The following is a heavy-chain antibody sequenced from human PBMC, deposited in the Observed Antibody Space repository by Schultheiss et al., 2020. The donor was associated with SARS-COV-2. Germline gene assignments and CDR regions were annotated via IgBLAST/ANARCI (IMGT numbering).Heavy chain of an antibody. CDR3: AKDYGNYYYYYYGMDV. V-gene: IGHV3-21*01. CDR2: ISSSSSYI. D-gene: IGHD1-7*01. J-gene: IGHJ6*02. CDR1: GFTFSSYS. Sequence: GGSLRLSCAASGFTFSSYSMNWVRQAPGKGLEWVSSISSSSSYIYYADSVKGRFTISRDNAKNSLYLQMNSLRAEDTAVYYCAKDYGNYYYYYYGMDVWGQGTTVTVSS.